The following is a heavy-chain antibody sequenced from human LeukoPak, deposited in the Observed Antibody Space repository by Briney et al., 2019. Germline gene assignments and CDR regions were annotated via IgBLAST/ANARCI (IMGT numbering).Heavy chain of an antibody. Sequence: ASVKVSCKASGYTFTGYYMHWGRQAPGQGVEWMGWINPNSGGTNYAQKFQGRVTMTRDTSISTAYMELSRLRSDDTAVYYCAAEYSSGWVDYWGQGTLVTVSS. V-gene: IGHV1-2*02. J-gene: IGHJ4*02. CDR3: AAEYSSGWVDY. CDR1: GYTFTGYY. CDR2: INPNSGGT. D-gene: IGHD6-19*01.